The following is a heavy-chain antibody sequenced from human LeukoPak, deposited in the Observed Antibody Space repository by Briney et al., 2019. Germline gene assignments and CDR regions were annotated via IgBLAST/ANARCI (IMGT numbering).Heavy chain of an antibody. J-gene: IGHJ5*02. D-gene: IGHD3-9*01. CDR2: IYHSGST. CDR3: ARDILTGYIGEGNNWFDP. Sequence: SETLSLTCAVSGGSISSSNWWSWVRQPPGKGLEWIGEIYHSGSTNYNPSLKSRVTISVDKSKNQFSLKLSSVTAADTAVYYCARDILTGYIGEGNNWFDPWGQGTPVTVSS. CDR1: GGSISSSNW. V-gene: IGHV4-4*02.